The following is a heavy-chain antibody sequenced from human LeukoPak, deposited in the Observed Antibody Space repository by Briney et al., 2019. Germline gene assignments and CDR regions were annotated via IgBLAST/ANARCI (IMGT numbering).Heavy chain of an antibody. J-gene: IGHJ3*02. CDR1: GFTFSSYN. Sequence: PGGSLRLSCAASGFTFSSYNMNWVRQAPGKGLEWVSATSVRTNNRYHADSVKGRFTISRDNAKNSLYLQMNSLRAEDTAVYYCAREPTTTHDALDIWGPGTMVTVSS. CDR3: AREPTTTHDALDI. D-gene: IGHD4-11*01. V-gene: IGHV3-21*01. CDR2: TSVRTNNR.